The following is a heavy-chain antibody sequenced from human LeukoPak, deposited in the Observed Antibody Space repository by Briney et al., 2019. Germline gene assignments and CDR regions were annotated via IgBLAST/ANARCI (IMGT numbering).Heavy chain of an antibody. V-gene: IGHV3-11*03. CDR2: LSMSGTST. J-gene: IGHJ4*02. CDR1: GYSLCKQY. CDR3: TGLHLRSH. D-gene: IGHD5-24*01. Sequence: PGGSLTLSCPLCGYSLCKQYVRCLRQPPGKGLEWVSYLSMSGTSTKYADSVKGRFTISRHNAKNLVFLEMTVLRAEDTAVYHCTGLHLRSHWGEGALVSVSS.